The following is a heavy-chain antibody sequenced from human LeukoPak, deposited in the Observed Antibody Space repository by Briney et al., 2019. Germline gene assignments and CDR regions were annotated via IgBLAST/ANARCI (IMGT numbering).Heavy chain of an antibody. CDR3: ARDHSYAIDY. CDR2: ISSSGSTI. D-gene: IGHD5-18*01. CDR1: GFTFSSYE. J-gene: IGHJ4*02. V-gene: IGHV3-48*03. Sequence: GGSLRLSCAASGFTFSSYEMNWVRQAPGKGLEWVSYISSSGSTIYYADSVKGRFTISRDSAKNSLYLQMNSLRAEDTAVYYCARDHSYAIDYWGQGTLVTVSS.